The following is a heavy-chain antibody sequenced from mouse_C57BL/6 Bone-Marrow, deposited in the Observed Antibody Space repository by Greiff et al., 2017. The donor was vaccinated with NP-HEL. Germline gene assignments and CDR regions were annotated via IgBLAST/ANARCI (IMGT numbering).Heavy chain of an antibody. CDR3: ERCLYSKPSYSYFDV. J-gene: IGHJ1*03. CDR1: GYTFTSYW. CDR2: IDPSDSYT. Sequence: QVQLKQPGAELVRPGTSVKLSCKASGYTFTSYWMHWVKQRPGQGLEWIGVIDPSDSYTNYNQKFKGKATLTVDTSSSTAYMQLSSLTSEDSAVYYCERCLYSKPSYSYFDVWGTGTTVTVSS. D-gene: IGHD2-5*01. V-gene: IGHV1-59*01.